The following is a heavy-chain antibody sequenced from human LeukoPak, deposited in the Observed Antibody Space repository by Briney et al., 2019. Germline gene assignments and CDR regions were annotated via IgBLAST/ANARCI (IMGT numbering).Heavy chain of an antibody. CDR1: GGSISSDY. CDR2: IYISGST. V-gene: IGHV4-4*07. J-gene: IGHJ4*02. Sequence: SETLSLTCTVSGGSISSDYWSWIRQPAGKGLEWIGRIYISGSTDYNPSLKSRVTISVDTSKNQFSLKLSSVTAADTAVYYCARGQYYYDSSANYFDYWGQGTLVTVSS. D-gene: IGHD3-22*01. CDR3: ARGQYYYDSSANYFDY.